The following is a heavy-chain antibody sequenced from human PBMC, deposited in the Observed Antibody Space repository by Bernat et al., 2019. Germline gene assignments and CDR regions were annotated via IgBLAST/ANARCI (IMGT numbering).Heavy chain of an antibody. J-gene: IGHJ6*02. CDR3: AKRPGYQIGMEV. V-gene: IGHV3-7*01. CDR1: GFSVSSYW. CDR2: INEDGSEE. Sequence: EVQLVESGGGLVQPGGSRRLSCVGSGFSVSSYWMTWVGQPPGTGLEWVASINEDGSEEQYVDSVKGRFTISRDNTKNSLYLQMNGLGVEDTAVFYCAKRPGYQIGMEVWGQGTTVTVSS. D-gene: IGHD6-13*01.